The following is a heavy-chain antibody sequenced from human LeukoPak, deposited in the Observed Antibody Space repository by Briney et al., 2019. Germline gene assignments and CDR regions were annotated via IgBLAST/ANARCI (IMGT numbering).Heavy chain of an antibody. J-gene: IGHJ4*02. CDR3: ARAPAIYASGSFFNV. CDR1: GSTVSSNY. Sequence: GGSLRLSCAVSGSTVSSNYMSWVRQAPGKGLEWVSVIYAGGSTFYADSVKGRFTISRDNSKNTLFLQMNSLRAEDTAVYYCARAPAIYASGSFFNVWGQGILVTVSS. V-gene: IGHV3-53*01. CDR2: IYAGGST. D-gene: IGHD3-10*01.